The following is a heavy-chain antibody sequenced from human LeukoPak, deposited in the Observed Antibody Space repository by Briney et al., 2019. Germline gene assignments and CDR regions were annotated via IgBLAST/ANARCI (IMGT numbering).Heavy chain of an antibody. J-gene: IGHJ3*02. CDR3: ARDRAGYYGSGSYYDDAFDI. V-gene: IGHV4-59*01. D-gene: IGHD3-10*01. CDR1: GVSISSYY. CDR2: IYYSGST. Sequence: SETLSLTCTVSGVSISSYYWSWIRQPPGKGLEWIGYIYYSGSTNYNPSLKSRVTISVDTSKNQFSLKLSSVTAADTAVYYCARDRAGYYGSGSYYDDAFDIWGQGTMVTVSS.